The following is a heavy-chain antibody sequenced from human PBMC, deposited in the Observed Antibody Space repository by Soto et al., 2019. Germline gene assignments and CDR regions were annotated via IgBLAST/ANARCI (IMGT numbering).Heavy chain of an antibody. D-gene: IGHD3-16*01. V-gene: IGHV4-34*01. CDR3: VRIRYQLPSSVLWLDP. Sequence: SETLSLTCAVYGGFLSESYWTCIRQPPGKGLEWIGEINHVGGSNYNPSLKSRVTMSVDTSQNQFSLRLISVTAADTAMYFCVRIRYQLPSSVLWLDPWGQGTPVT. CDR2: INHVGGS. J-gene: IGHJ5*02. CDR1: GGFLSESY.